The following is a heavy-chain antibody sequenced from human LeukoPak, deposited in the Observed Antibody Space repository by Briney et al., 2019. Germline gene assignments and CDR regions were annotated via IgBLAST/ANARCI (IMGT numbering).Heavy chain of an antibody. CDR1: GFTFSNAW. V-gene: IGHV3-15*01. D-gene: IGHD1-14*01. Sequence: GGSLRLSCAASGFTFSNAWMSWVRQAPGKGLEWVGRIKSKTDGGTTDYAAPVKGRFTISRDDSKNTLYLQMNSLKTEDTAVYYCTTDLAYRGDAFDIWGQGTMVTVSS. CDR2: IKSKTDGGTT. J-gene: IGHJ3*02. CDR3: TTDLAYRGDAFDI.